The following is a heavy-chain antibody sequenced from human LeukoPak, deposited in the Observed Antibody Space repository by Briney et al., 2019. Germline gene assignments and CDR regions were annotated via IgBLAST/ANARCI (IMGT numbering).Heavy chain of an antibody. J-gene: IGHJ4*02. V-gene: IGHV3-30*04. CDR1: GFTFSNYA. CDR2: IAADGRDK. Sequence: GGSLRLSCAASGFTFSNYAIHWVRQAPGKGLEWVAVIAADGRDKHHADSVKGRFTISRDNSKNTLYLQMNSLRVEDTAVYYCARDLTRAAAYYFDYWGQGTLVTVSS. D-gene: IGHD6-13*01. CDR3: ARDLTRAAAYYFDY.